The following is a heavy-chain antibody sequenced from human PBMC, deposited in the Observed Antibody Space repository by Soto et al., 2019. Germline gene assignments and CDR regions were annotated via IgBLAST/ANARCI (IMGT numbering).Heavy chain of an antibody. D-gene: IGHD6-19*01. V-gene: IGHV6-1*01. Sequence: TLSLTCAISGDSVSSNNAAWNWIRQSPSRGLEWLGRTYYRSRWYNDYAVSVKSRITVNPDTSKNQFSLQLTSVTPEDTAVYYCARDPKDIAVAHDPLLGAFDIWGQGTMVTVSS. CDR2: TYYRSRWYN. J-gene: IGHJ3*02. CDR3: ARDPKDIAVAHDPLLGAFDI. CDR1: GDSVSSNNAA.